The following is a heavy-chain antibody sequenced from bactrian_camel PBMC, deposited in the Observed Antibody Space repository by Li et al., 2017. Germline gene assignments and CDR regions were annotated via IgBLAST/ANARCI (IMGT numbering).Heavy chain of an antibody. CDR1: GYTASTYF. CDR3: TRETQWVGYHEFAEY. D-gene: IGHD5*01. V-gene: IGHV3S1*01. J-gene: IGHJ4*01. CDR2: IHSQGHYT. Sequence: VQLVESGGGLVQAGGSLRLSCAASGYTASTYFVAWFRQPPGKEREGVAVIHSQGHYTRYADSVKGRFTLSQDDAKSTLYLQLNSLTREDSAMYYCTRETQWVGYHEFAEYWGQGTQVTVS.